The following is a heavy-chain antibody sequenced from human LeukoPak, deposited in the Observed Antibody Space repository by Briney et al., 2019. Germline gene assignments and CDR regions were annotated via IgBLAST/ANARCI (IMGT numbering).Heavy chain of an antibody. D-gene: IGHD6-19*01. CDR1: GFPFSRTF. J-gene: IGHJ4*02. CDR3: SAQPEEVAGGMNS. CDR2: VRPSGGRS. Sequence: HPVGSLRLSCAPPGFPFSRTFMTWVRQAPGKGLEWVATVRPSGGRSFYADSGKGRFSLFRDNSKNTLFLQMNTLRAADTALYYCSAQPEEVAGGMNSWGQGALVTVSS. V-gene: IGHV3-23*01.